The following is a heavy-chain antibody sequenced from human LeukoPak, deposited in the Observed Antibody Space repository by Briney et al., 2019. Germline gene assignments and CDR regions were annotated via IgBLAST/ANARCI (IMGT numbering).Heavy chain of an antibody. CDR2: IYYSGST. CDR3: ARDSYYDFWSGYPWRYYYYGMDV. CDR1: GGSISSYY. D-gene: IGHD3-3*01. Sequence: PSETLSLTCTVSGGSISSYYWSWIRQPPGKGLEWIGYIYYSGSTNYNPSLKSRVTISVDTSKNQFSLKLSSVTAADTAVYYCARDSYYDFWSGYPWRYYYYGMDVWGQGTTVTVSS. V-gene: IGHV4-59*01. J-gene: IGHJ6*02.